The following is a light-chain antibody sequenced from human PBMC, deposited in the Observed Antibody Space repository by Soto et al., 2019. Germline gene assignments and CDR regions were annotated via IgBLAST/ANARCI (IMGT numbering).Light chain of an antibody. V-gene: IGKV3-15*01. J-gene: IGKJ5*01. Sequence: EIMMTQSPATLSVSPGERATLSCRASQSVSNNLAWYQQKPGQAPGLLIYYASTRATGIPARFSGSGSWTEFTLPISSLQAEDVAIYDCQQYNNWPPTTFGQGTRLEIK. CDR2: YAS. CDR3: QQYNNWPPTT. CDR1: QSVSNN.